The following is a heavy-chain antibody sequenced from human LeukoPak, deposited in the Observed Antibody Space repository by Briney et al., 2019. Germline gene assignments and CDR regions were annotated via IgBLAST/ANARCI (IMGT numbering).Heavy chain of an antibody. Sequence: PSETLSLTCTVSGGSISSSSYYWGWIRQPPGKGLEWIGSIYYSGSTYYNPSLKSRVTMSVDTSKNQFSLKLSSVTAADTAVYYCARHFVPVREARPNWFDPWGQGTLVTVSS. D-gene: IGHD6-6*01. V-gene: IGHV4-39*01. CDR3: ARHFVPVREARPNWFDP. J-gene: IGHJ5*02. CDR1: GGSISSSSYY. CDR2: IYYSGST.